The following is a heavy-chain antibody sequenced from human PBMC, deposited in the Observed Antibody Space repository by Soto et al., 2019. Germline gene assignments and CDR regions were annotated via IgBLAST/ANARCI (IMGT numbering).Heavy chain of an antibody. J-gene: IGHJ5*02. CDR3: AKSGSSGWYGWFDP. Sequence: SGPTLVNPTPTLTLTCIFSGFSLRTSGVGVGWIRQPPGKALEWLGFIYWNDDKRYSPSLKSRLTITKDTSKYQVVLTMTNMDPVDTATYCCAKSGSSGWYGWFDPWGQGTLVTVSS. V-gene: IGHV2-5*01. CDR1: GFSLRTSGVG. CDR2: IYWNDDK. D-gene: IGHD6-19*01.